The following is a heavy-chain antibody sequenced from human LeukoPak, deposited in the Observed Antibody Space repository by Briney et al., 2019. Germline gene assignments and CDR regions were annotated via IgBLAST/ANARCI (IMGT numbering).Heavy chain of an antibody. CDR1: SSSSYY. CDR3: ANLLRWEPY. J-gene: IGHJ4*02. Sequence: SSSSYYWGWIRQPPGKGLEWVSVISGSGTNTYYADSVKGRFTISRDNSKNTLYLQMNSLRAEDTAVYYCANLLRWEPYWGQGTLVTVSS. CDR2: ISGSGTNT. D-gene: IGHD4-23*01. V-gene: IGHV3-23*01.